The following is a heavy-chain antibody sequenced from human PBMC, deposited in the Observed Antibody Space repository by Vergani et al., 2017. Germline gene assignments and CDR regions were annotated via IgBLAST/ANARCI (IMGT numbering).Heavy chain of an antibody. V-gene: IGHV3-9*01. D-gene: IGHD6-13*01. CDR2: ISWNSGST. Sequence: VQLVESGGGLVQPGRSLRLSCAASGFTFDDYAMHWVRQAPGKGLEWVSGISWNSGSTYYADSVKGRFTISRDNSKNTLYLQMNSLRAEDTAVYYCAKSLLGAVTVSRFDYWGQGTLVTVSS. CDR1: GFTFDDYA. CDR3: AKSLLGAVTVSRFDY. J-gene: IGHJ4*02.